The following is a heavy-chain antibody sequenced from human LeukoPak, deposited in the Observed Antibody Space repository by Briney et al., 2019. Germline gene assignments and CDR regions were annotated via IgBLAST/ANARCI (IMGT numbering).Heavy chain of an antibody. CDR2: IYSGGST. CDR1: GFTVSSNY. Sequence: GGSLRLSCAASGFTVSSNYMSWVRQAPGKGLEWVSVIYSGGSTYYADSVKGRFTISRDNAKKSLYLQMNSLRAEDTAVYYCARASRSLRYFDWPYDKYYLDVWGKGTTVTVSS. CDR3: ARASRSLRYFDWPYDKYYLDV. D-gene: IGHD3-9*01. J-gene: IGHJ6*03. V-gene: IGHV3-53*01.